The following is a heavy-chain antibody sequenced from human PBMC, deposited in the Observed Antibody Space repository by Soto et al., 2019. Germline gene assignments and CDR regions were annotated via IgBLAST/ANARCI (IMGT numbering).Heavy chain of an antibody. CDR3: ARVEWLYHYFDY. CDR1: GGSVSSGSYY. D-gene: IGHD3-3*01. CDR2: IYYSGST. V-gene: IGHV4-61*01. J-gene: IGHJ4*02. Sequence: TSETLSLTCTVSGGSVSSGSYYWSWIRQPPGKGLEWIGYIYYSGSTNYNPSLKSRVTISVDTSKNQFSLKLSSVTAADTAVYYCARVEWLYHYFDYWGQGTLVIVSS.